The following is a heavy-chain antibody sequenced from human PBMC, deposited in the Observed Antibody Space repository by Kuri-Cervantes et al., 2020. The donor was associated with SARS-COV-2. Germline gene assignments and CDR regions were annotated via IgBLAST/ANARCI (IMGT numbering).Heavy chain of an antibody. CDR3: AKDLDCSSTGCYDRSPHFGY. CDR1: GFTFSSYA. CDR2: ISYDGSNK. V-gene: IGHV3-30-3*01. D-gene: IGHD2-2*01. J-gene: IGHJ4*02. Sequence: GGSLRLSCAASGFTFSSYAMHWVRQAPGKGLEWVAVISYDGSNKYYADSVKGRFTISRDNAKNSLYLQMNSLRAEDTAVYYCAKDLDCSSTGCYDRSPHFGYWGQGTLVTVSS.